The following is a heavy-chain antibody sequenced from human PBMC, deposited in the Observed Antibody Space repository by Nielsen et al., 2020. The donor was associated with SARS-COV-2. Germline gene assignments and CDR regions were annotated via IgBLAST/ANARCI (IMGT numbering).Heavy chain of an antibody. Sequence: GESLKISCKGSGYSFTIYWIGWVRQMPGKGLEWMGIIWPGDSDTKYSPSFQGQVTISADKSTSTAYLQWSSLKASDTAMYYCARRDYYDSSGYYYGAFDYWGQGTLVTVSS. D-gene: IGHD3-22*01. CDR1: GYSFTIYW. J-gene: IGHJ4*02. CDR3: ARRDYYDSSGYYYGAFDY. CDR2: IWPGDSDT. V-gene: IGHV5-51*01.